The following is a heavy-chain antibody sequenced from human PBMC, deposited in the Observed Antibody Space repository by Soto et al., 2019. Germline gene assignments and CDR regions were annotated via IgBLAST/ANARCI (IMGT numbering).Heavy chain of an antibody. V-gene: IGHV3-23*01. D-gene: IGHD1-7*01. Sequence: LRLSCAASGFTFSSCAMNWVRQAPGKGLEWVSTISGSGESTYYADSVKGRFTISIDNSKSTLYLQMNSLRAEDTAVYYCAKDRWNYDYFDFWGQGTLVTVSS. J-gene: IGHJ4*02. CDR3: AKDRWNYDYFDF. CDR1: GFTFSSCA. CDR2: ISGSGEST.